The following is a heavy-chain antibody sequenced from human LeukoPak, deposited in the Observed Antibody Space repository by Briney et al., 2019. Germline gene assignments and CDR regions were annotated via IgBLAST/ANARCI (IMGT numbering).Heavy chain of an antibody. V-gene: IGHV3-7*01. Sequence: GGSLRLSCAASGFTFNNFAMSWVRQAPGKGLEWVANIKQDGSEKYYVDSVKGRFTISRDNAKNSLYLQMNSLRAEDTAVYYCARGISHIYWGQGTLVTVSS. CDR2: IKQDGSEK. J-gene: IGHJ4*02. CDR1: GFTFNNFA. CDR3: ARGISHIY. D-gene: IGHD2-21*01.